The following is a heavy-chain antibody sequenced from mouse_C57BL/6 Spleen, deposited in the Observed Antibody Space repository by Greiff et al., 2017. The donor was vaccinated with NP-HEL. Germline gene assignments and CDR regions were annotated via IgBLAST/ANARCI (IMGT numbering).Heavy chain of an antibody. CDR1: GYTFTDYY. Sequence: EVQLQQSGPVLVKPGASVKMSCKASGYTFTDYYMNWVKQSHGKSLEWIGVINPYNGGTSYNQKFKGKATLTVDKSSSTAYMELNSLTSEDSAVYYCARTSYYGSSFDYWGQSTTLTVSS. D-gene: IGHD1-1*01. J-gene: IGHJ2*01. CDR2: INPYNGGT. V-gene: IGHV1-19*01. CDR3: ARTSYYGSSFDY.